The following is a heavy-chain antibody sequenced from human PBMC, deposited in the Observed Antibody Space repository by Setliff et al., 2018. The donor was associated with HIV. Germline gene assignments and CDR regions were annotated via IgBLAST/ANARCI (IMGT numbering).Heavy chain of an antibody. Sequence: AGGSLRLSCAASGFTFSTFSMSWVRQAPGKGLEWVSAISGSGGSTYYADSVKGRFTISRDNSKNTLYLQMNSLRAEDTALYYCAPGIGTSGLPGHWGQGTLVTVSS. CDR1: GFTFSTFS. D-gene: IGHD1-26*01. CDR2: ISGSGGST. J-gene: IGHJ4*02. CDR3: APGIGTSGLPGH. V-gene: IGHV3-23*01.